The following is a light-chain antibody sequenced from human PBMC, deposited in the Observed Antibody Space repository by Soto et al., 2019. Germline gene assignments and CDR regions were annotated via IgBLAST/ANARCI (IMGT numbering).Light chain of an antibody. CDR1: SSDVGGYNY. Sequence: QSALTQPASVSGSPGQSITISCTGTSSDVGGYNYVSWFQQYPGKAPKLTIYDVNNRPSGVSSRFSGSKSGNTASLTISGRQAEDEADYYCSSYTSISTVVFGGGTKLTVL. V-gene: IGLV2-14*01. CDR2: DVN. J-gene: IGLJ2*01. CDR3: SSYTSISTVV.